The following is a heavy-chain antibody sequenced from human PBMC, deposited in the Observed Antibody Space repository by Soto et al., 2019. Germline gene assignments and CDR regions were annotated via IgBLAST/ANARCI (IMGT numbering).Heavy chain of an antibody. Sequence: ASVKVSCKASGYTFTSYFITWVRQAPGQGLEWVGWISAYNGNANYAQMLQGRVTMTTDTSTSTAYMELRSLRSDDTAVYYCAIQNFFSGMDVWCQGTTVTVSS. CDR3: AIQNFFSGMDV. V-gene: IGHV1-18*01. J-gene: IGHJ6*02. CDR2: ISAYNGNA. CDR1: GYTFTSYF. D-gene: IGHD1-1*01.